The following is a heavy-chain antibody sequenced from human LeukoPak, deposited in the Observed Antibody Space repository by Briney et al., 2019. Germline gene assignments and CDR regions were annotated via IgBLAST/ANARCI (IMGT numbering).Heavy chain of an antibody. V-gene: IGHV3-23*01. J-gene: IGHJ4*02. CDR3: AKLDYYDTH. Sequence: GGPLRLSCAASGFTFSSYAISWVRQAPGKGLEWVASINGSSASSYYAASVKGRFTISRDNSKNALYLQMNSLRAEDMAVYFCAKLDYYDTHWGQGTLVTVSS. CDR2: INGSSASS. D-gene: IGHD3-22*01. CDR1: GFTFSSYA.